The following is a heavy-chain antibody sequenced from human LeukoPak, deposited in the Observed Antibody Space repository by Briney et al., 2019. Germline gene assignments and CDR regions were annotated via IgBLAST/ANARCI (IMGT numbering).Heavy chain of an antibody. CDR2: TYYRSKWSN. J-gene: IGHJ4*02. V-gene: IGHV6-1*01. CDR1: GDSFSSNSAT. Sequence: SQTLSLTCAISGDSFSSNSATWNWIRQSQSRGLEWLGRTYYRSKWSNDYAVSVKSRITINSDTSKNLFSLQLKSVTPEDTAVYFCASSESGGYLFAYWGQGTLVTVSS. D-gene: IGHD3-22*01. CDR3: ASSESGGYLFAY.